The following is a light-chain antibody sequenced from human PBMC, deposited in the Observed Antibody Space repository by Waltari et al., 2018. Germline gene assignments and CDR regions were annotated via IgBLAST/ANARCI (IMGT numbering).Light chain of an antibody. V-gene: IGKV3-20*01. CDR1: QTIYNKY. CDR3: QQFGTSPPTG. CDR2: GSS. Sequence: EIVVTQSPGTLSLSPGERATLSCRASQTIYNKYLAWYQQKSGQAPRLLIYGSSSRATGIPDRFSGSGSGTDFTLTISRLEPEDFAVYFCQQFGTSPPTGFGPGTRLDVK. J-gene: IGKJ3*01.